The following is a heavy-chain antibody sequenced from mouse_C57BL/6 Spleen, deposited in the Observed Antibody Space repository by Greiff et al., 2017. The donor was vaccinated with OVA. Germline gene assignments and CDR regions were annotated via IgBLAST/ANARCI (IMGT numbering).Heavy chain of an antibody. CDR3: ARDYAHAMDY. D-gene: IGHD1-1*02. J-gene: IGHJ4*01. CDR2: IYPGDGDT. Sequence: VMLVESGPELVKPGASVKISCKASGYAFSSSWMNWVKQRPGKGLEWIGRIYPGDGDTNYNGKFKGKATLTADKSSSTAYMQLSSLTSEDSAVYFCARDYAHAMDYWGQGTSVTVSS. V-gene: IGHV1-82*01. CDR1: GYAFSSSW.